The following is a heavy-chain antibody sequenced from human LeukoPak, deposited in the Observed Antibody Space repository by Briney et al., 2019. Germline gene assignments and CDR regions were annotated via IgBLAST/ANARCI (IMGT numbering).Heavy chain of an antibody. J-gene: IGHJ3*02. CDR1: GFTFSSYE. V-gene: IGHV3-48*03. D-gene: IGHD7-27*01. CDR2: ISSSGSTI. Sequence: GGSLRLSCAASGFTFSSYEMNWVRQAPGKGLEWVSYISSSGSTIYYADSVKGRYTISRDNAKNSLYLQMNSLRAEDTAVYYCARTWAHGAFDIWGQGTMVTVSS. CDR3: ARTWAHGAFDI.